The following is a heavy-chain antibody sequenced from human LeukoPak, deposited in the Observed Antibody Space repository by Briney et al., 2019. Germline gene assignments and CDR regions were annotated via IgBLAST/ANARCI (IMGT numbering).Heavy chain of an antibody. D-gene: IGHD3-22*01. Sequence: PGRSLRLPCAASGFTFNSYAMHWVRQAPGKGLEWVAVISYDGSNKYYADSVKGRFTISRDNSKNTLYLQMNSLRAEDTAVYFCARDSGYLDYWGQGTLVTVSS. CDR3: ARDSGYLDY. CDR1: GFTFNSYA. CDR2: ISYDGSNK. J-gene: IGHJ4*02. V-gene: IGHV3-30*04.